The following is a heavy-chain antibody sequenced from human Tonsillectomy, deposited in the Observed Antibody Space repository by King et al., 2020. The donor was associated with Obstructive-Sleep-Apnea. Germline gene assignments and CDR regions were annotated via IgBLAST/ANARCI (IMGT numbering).Heavy chain of an antibody. Sequence: VQLVESGAEVKKPGESLRISCKGSGYSFTNYWINLVRQMPGKGLEWMGRIEPMASYTNFSPSFQGPVTIAADRSISTVYLQWSGLKASDTAMYYCARQDTYSSGQYYFDYWGQGTLVTVSS. CDR3: ARQDTYSSGQYYFDY. V-gene: IGHV5-10-1*03. D-gene: IGHD6-19*01. CDR1: GYSFTNYW. J-gene: IGHJ4*02. CDR2: IEPMASYT.